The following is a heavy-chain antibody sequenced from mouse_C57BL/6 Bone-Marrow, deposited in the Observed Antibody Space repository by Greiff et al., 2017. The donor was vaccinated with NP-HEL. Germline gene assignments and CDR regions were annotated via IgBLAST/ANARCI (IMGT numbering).Heavy chain of an antibody. D-gene: IGHD2-4*01. CDR1: GYTFTAYS. Sequence: QVQLQQSGAELVKPGASVKMSCKATGYTFTAYSIEWMKQSHGKSLEWIGKFHPYNDGTKYNEKFKGKATLTEEKSCSTVYLELSRLTSDDSAVDCSAMSYDYWFAYWGQGTPVTVS. CDR3: AMSYDYWFAY. V-gene: IGHV1-47*01. J-gene: IGHJ3*01. CDR2: FHPYNDGT.